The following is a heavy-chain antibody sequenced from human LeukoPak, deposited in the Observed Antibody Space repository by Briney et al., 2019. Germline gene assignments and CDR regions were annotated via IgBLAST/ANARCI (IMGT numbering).Heavy chain of an antibody. V-gene: IGHV3-21*01. Sequence: GGSLRLSCAASGFTFGIYAMNWVRQAPGKGLEWVSSVRGGGTNTYYADSVKGRFTISRDDAKNSLYLQMNSLRAEDTAIYYCARDRLVLRPRSSSDYWGQGTLVTVSS. J-gene: IGHJ4*02. D-gene: IGHD6-6*01. CDR3: ARDRLVLRPRSSSDY. CDR1: GFTFGIYA. CDR2: VRGGGTNT.